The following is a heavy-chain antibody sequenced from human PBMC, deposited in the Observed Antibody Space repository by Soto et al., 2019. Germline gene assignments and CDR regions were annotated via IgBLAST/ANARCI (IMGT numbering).Heavy chain of an antibody. CDR2: ISSGGDTL. V-gene: IGHV3-48*01. CDR3: ASGYCSGGSCYSDPEYFQH. D-gene: IGHD2-15*01. CDR1: GFTFSTYS. Sequence: GGSLRLSCAASGFTFSTYSMNWLRQAPGKGPEWVSYISSGGDTLHYADSVKGRFTISRDNAKNSLYLQMNSLRAEDTAVYYCASGYCSGGSCYSDPEYFQHWGQGTLVTVSS. J-gene: IGHJ1*01.